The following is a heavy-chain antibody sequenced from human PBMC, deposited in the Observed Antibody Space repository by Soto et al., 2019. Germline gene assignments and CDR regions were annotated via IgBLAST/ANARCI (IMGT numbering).Heavy chain of an antibody. CDR2: IHSDGSST. V-gene: IGHV3-74*01. Sequence: EVQLVESGGGLVRPGGSLRLSCAASGFTFSYYWMHWVRQAPGKGLVWVSRIHSDGSSTTYADFVKGRFIISRDNARNRVDFQINGVRVEDTVVYSCARGDRGAFDLWGQGTVVTVSS. J-gene: IGHJ3*01. CDR3: ARGDRGAFDL. CDR1: GFTFSYYW. D-gene: IGHD1-26*01.